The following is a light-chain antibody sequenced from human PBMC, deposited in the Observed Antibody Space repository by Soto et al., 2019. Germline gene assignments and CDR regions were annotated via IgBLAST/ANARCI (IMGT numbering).Light chain of an antibody. CDR2: GAS. CDR3: QQFKSYPYT. Sequence: IQLTQSPSSLSASVGDRVTITCRASQAISGFLVWYQQNPGQAPKLLIYGASTLQSGVPSRFSGSGSGTDFTLTISSLQPADIATYYCQQFKSYPYTFGQGTKVDI. CDR1: QAISGF. V-gene: IGKV1-9*01. J-gene: IGKJ2*01.